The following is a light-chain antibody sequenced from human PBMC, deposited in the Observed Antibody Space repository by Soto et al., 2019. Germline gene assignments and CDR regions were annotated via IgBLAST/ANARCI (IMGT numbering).Light chain of an antibody. J-gene: IGKJ4*01. Sequence: EVVMTQSPATLSVFPGERATLSCRASETVYSNLAWYQQKPGQAPRLLISGASTRATGIPARFSGSGSGTEFTLTISSLQSEDFGVYYCQQYKHWPPLTFGGGTKVEF. V-gene: IGKV3-15*01. CDR3: QQYKHWPPLT. CDR1: ETVYSN. CDR2: GAS.